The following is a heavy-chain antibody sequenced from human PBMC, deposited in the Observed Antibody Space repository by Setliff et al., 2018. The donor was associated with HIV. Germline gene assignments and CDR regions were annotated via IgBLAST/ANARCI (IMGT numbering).Heavy chain of an antibody. CDR1: GFTFSSYE. CDR2: ISSSGSTI. D-gene: IGHD6-13*01. CDR3: ARYGPLGSSWYGVDY. Sequence: GGSLRLSCAASGFTFSSYEMNWVRQAPGKGLEWVSYISSSGSTIYYADSVKGRFTISRDNAKNSLYLQMNSLRAEDTAVYYCARYGPLGSSWYGVDYWGQGTLVTVSS. J-gene: IGHJ4*02. V-gene: IGHV3-48*03.